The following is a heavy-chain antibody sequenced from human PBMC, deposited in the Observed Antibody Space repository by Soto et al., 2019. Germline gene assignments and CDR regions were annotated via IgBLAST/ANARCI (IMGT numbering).Heavy chain of an antibody. J-gene: IGHJ5*02. CDR3: AGPNYYDSSGHYWAFDX. Sequence: ASVKVSCNASGYTFTSYYMHWVRQAPGQGLEWMGIINPSGGSTSYAQKFQGRVTMTRDTSTSTVYMELSSLRSEDTAVYYCAGPNYYDSSGHYWAFDXWGQGTWSPSPX. D-gene: IGHD3-22*01. CDR2: INPSGGST. CDR1: GYTFTSYY. V-gene: IGHV1-46*01.